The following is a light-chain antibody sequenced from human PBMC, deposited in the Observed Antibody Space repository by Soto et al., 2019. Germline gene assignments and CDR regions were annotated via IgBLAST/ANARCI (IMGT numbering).Light chain of an antibody. J-gene: IGKJ5*01. CDR2: DAS. V-gene: IGKV3-11*01. Sequence: EIVLTQSPATLSLSPGERATLSCRASQSVSSYLAWYQQKPGQATRLLTYDASNRANGIPARFSGSVSGTDFTLTISSLEPEDFAVYYCQQRSNWHSITFGQGTRLEIK. CDR1: QSVSSY. CDR3: QQRSNWHSIT.